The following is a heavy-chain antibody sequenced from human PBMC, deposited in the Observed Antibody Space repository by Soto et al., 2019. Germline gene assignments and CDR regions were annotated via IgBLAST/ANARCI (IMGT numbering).Heavy chain of an antibody. CDR2: IWHDGSNK. V-gene: IGHV3-33*01. Sequence: GGSLRLSCAASRFTFSSSAMHWVRQAPGKRLEWVAVIWHDGSNKFYGDTVKGRFTVSRDNSKNTLYLQMNSLRAEDTAVYYCAREMAWLSAFHYNEMDVWGQGTTVTVSS. CDR3: AREMAWLSAFHYNEMDV. J-gene: IGHJ6*02. D-gene: IGHD3-3*01. CDR1: RFTFSSSA.